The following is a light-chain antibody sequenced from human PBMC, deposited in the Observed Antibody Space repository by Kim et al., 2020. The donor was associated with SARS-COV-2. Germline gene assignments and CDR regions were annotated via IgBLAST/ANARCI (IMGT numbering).Light chain of an antibody. CDR2: CAS. Sequence: SPGEGATPLCRARHSVSPKLAWYHQKPGQAPRLLHHCASTRANGIPAKISGSGVGTDFTLTITSLQSEDFGIYYCQQYNNWFPFTFGQGTKLEI. V-gene: IGKV3-15*01. CDR1: HSVSPK. J-gene: IGKJ2*01. CDR3: QQYNNWFPFT.